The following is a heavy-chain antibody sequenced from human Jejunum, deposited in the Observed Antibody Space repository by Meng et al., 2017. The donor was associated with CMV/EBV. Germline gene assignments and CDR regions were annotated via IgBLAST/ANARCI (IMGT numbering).Heavy chain of an antibody. V-gene: IGHV4-34*01. D-gene: IGHD6-19*01. CDR3: ARGRFHGAVAGTFDS. CDR1: GGSLRGYY. J-gene: IGHJ4*02. CDR2: IYDTGAT. Sequence: GGSLRGYYWHWLRQPPGKGLGWLGDIYDTGATNYNPSLKGRVTISMDTSKNQFSLKLASVTAADTATYFCARGRFHGAVAGTFDSWGQGTLGTVSS.